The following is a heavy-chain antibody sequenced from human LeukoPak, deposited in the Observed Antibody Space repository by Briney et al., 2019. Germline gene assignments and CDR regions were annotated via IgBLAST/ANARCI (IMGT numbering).Heavy chain of an antibody. Sequence: SETLSLTCTVSGGSISSSSYYWGWIRQPPGKGLEWIGSIYYSGSTYYNPSPKSRVTISVYTSKNQFSLKLSSVTAADTAVYYCARGLFGVVIIGYNWFDPWGQGTLVTVSS. D-gene: IGHD3-3*01. CDR1: GGSISSSSYY. CDR2: IYYSGST. J-gene: IGHJ5*02. CDR3: ARGLFGVVIIGYNWFDP. V-gene: IGHV4-39*07.